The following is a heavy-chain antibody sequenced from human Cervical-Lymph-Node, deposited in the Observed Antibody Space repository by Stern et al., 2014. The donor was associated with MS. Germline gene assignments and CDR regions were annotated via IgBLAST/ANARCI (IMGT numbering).Heavy chain of an antibody. CDR1: GYSFSTYA. CDR2: INAGDGNT. CDR3: ARGALVVLADNPPADY. V-gene: IGHV1-3*01. D-gene: IGHD2-15*01. J-gene: IGHJ4*02. Sequence: QVQLVQSGAEVKKPGASVKVSCKASGYSFSTYAMHWVRQAPGQRLEWMGWINAGDGNTKYSQKFQGRVTITRDASASTAYMELSSLRSEDTAVYYCARGALVVLADNPPADYWGQGTLVTVSS.